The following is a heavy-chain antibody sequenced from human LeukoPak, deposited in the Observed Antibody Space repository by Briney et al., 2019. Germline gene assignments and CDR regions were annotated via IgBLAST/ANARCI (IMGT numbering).Heavy chain of an antibody. V-gene: IGHV1-69*06. Sequence: SVKVSCKASGGTFSSYAISRVRQAPGQGLEWMGGIIPIFGTANYAQKFQGRVTITADKSTSTAYMELSSLRSEDTAVYYCARATRTVAAGDLDYWGQGTLVTVSS. D-gene: IGHD6-13*01. CDR3: ARATRTVAAGDLDY. J-gene: IGHJ4*02. CDR1: GGTFSSYA. CDR2: IIPIFGTA.